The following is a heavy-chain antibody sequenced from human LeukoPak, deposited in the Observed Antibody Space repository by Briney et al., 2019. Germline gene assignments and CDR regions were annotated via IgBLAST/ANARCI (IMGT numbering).Heavy chain of an antibody. CDR1: GGSLGIYY. CDR2: IYHDGST. CDR3: ARGRGDEYGDYDY. V-gene: IGHV4-59*01. D-gene: IGHD4-17*01. J-gene: IGHJ4*02. Sequence: SETPSLTCTISGGSLGIYYWSWIRQPPGKGLEWIGYIYHDGSTNYNPSLKSRVTISVDTSKNQFSLKLSSVTAADTAVYYCARGRGDEYGDYDYWGQGTLVTVSS.